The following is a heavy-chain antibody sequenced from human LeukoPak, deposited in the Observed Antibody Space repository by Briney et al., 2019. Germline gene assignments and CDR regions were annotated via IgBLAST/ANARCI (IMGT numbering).Heavy chain of an antibody. CDR3: ARDVNLLSVPAFDI. V-gene: IGHV1-2*02. Sequence: GASVKVSCKASGYTFTGYYMHWVRQAPGQGLEWMGWINPNSGGTNYAQKFQGRITMTRDTSISTAYMELSRLRSDDTAVYYCARDVNLLSVPAFDIWGQGTMVTVSS. J-gene: IGHJ3*02. CDR1: GYTFTGYY. D-gene: IGHD2-2*01. CDR2: INPNSGGT.